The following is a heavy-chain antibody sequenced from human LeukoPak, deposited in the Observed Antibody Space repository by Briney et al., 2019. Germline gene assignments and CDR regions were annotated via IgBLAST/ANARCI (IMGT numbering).Heavy chain of an antibody. J-gene: IGHJ5*02. V-gene: IGHV4-34*01. CDR3: ARCPSRDGYNSPLNWFDP. D-gene: IGHD5-24*01. Sequence: SETLSLTCAVYGGSFSGYYWSWIRQPPGKGLEWIGEINHSGSTNYNPSLKSRVTISVDTSKNQFSLKLSSVTAADTAVYYCARCPSRDGYNSPLNWFDPWGQGTLVTVSS. CDR1: GGSFSGYY. CDR2: INHSGST.